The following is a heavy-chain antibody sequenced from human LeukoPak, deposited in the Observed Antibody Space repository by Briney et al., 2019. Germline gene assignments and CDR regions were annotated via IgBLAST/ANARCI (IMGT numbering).Heavy chain of an antibody. CDR3: AKDAYSGYDYSGYFDY. Sequence: RSLRLSCAASGFTFNDYAMHWVRQAPGKGLEWVSGISWNSDSIAYADSVKGRFTISRDNAKNSLYLHMNGLRAEDTALYYCAKDAYSGYDYSGYFDYWGQGTLVTVSS. CDR2: ISWNSDSI. V-gene: IGHV3-9*01. D-gene: IGHD5-12*01. CDR1: GFTFNDYA. J-gene: IGHJ4*02.